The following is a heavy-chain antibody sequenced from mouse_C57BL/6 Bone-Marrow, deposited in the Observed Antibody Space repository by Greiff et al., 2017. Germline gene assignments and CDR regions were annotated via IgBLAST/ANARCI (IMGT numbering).Heavy chain of an antibody. J-gene: IGHJ3*01. V-gene: IGHV1-69*01. D-gene: IGHD1-1*01. CDR3: ARDFDYGSSYEWFAY. CDR1: GYTFTSYW. CDR2: IDPSDSYT. Sequence: QVQLQQSGAELVMPGASVKLSCKASGYTFTSYWMHWVKQRPGQGLEWIGEIDPSDSYTNYNQKFKGKSTLTVDKSSSTAYMQLSSLTSEDSAVYYCARDFDYGSSYEWFAYWGQGTLVTVSA.